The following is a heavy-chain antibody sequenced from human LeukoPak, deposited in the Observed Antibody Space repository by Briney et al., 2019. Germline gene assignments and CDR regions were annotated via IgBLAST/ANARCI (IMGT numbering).Heavy chain of an antibody. CDR1: GYTFTSDD. V-gene: IGHV1-8*01. CDR2: MNPNSGNT. Sequence: ASVKVSCKASGYTFTSDDINCVRQATGQGLEWMGWMNPNSGNTGYAQKFQGRVTMTRNTSISTAYMELSSLRSEDTAVYYCALYYDSSPGYFYYWGQGTLVTVSS. D-gene: IGHD3-22*01. J-gene: IGHJ4*02. CDR3: ALYYDSSPGYFYY.